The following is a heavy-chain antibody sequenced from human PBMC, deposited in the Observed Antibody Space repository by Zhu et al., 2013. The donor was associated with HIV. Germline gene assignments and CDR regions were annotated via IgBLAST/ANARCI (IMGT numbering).Heavy chain of an antibody. V-gene: IGHV1-2*02. CDR3: ARDPSTRYYTDI. J-gene: IGHJ6*03. CDR1: GYIFSDYY. Sequence: QVQLVQSGADVKKPGASVKVSCKVSGYIFSDYYMHWVRQAPGKGIEWMGYINPKNGDTKLAQTFRDRISVTRDTSINTVYMELRSLTSDDTAVYYCARDPSTRYYTDIWGKGTTVIVSS. CDR2: INPKNGDT.